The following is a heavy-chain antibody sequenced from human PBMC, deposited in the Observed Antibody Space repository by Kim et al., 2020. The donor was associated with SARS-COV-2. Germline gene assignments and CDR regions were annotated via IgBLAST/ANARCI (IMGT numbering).Heavy chain of an antibody. Sequence: GGSLRLSCAASGFTFSSYAMHWVRQAPGKGLEYVSAISSNGGSTYYANSVKGRFTISRDNSKNTLYLQMGSLRAEDMAVYYCARSWVGATPGDPKAIAFDIWGQGTMVTVSS. CDR2: ISSNGGST. V-gene: IGHV3-64*01. CDR3: ARSWVGATPGDPKAIAFDI. J-gene: IGHJ3*02. CDR1: GFTFSSYA. D-gene: IGHD1-26*01.